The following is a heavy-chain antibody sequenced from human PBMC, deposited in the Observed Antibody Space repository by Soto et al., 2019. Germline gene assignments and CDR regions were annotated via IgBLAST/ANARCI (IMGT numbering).Heavy chain of an antibody. CDR3: AKDLVDVMGGVFFGSGRQGSPVDY. J-gene: IGHJ4*02. Sequence: QVQLVESGGGVVQPGRSLRLSCAASGFTFSSYGMHWVRQAPGKGLEWVAVISYDGSNKYYADSVKGRFTISRDNSKNTLYLQMNSLRAEDTAVYYCAKDLVDVMGGVFFGSGRQGSPVDYWGQGTLVTVSS. D-gene: IGHD3-10*01. CDR1: GFTFSSYG. CDR2: ISYDGSNK. V-gene: IGHV3-30*18.